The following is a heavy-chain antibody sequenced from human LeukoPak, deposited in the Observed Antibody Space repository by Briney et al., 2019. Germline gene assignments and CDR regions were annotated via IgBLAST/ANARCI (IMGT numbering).Heavy chain of an antibody. V-gene: IGHV3-21*01. CDR1: GFTFTSYA. D-gene: IGHD1-26*01. CDR3: SRGSHIVGDTASFDI. J-gene: IGHJ4*02. Sequence: GGSLRLSCAASGFTFTSYAMNWVRQAPGKGLVWVSSISSRGTYTSYAGSLEGRFTISRDNAQNSLYLQMNGLRAEDTAVYYCSRGSHIVGDTASFDIWGQGTLVIVSP. CDR2: ISSRGTYT.